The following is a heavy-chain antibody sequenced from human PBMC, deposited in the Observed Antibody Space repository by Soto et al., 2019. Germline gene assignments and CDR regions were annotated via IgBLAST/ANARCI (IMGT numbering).Heavy chain of an antibody. CDR3: AGVMGANPPQYYFDY. V-gene: IGHV3-21*01. CDR1: GFTFSSYS. CDR2: ISSSSSYI. D-gene: IGHD1-26*01. Sequence: EVQLVESGGGLVKPGGSLRLSCAASGFTFSSYSMNWVRQAPGKGLEWVSSISSSSSYIYYADSVKGRFTISRDNAKTSLYLKMNSLRAEDTAVYYCAGVMGANPPQYYFDYWGQGTLVTVSS. J-gene: IGHJ4*02.